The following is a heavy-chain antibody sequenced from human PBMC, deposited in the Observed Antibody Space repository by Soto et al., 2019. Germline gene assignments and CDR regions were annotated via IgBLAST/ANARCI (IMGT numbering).Heavy chain of an antibody. Sequence: SETLSLTCTVSGGSISSGGYYWSWIRQHPGKGLEWIGYIYYSGSTYYNPSLKSRVTISVDTSKNQFSLKLSSVTAADTAVYYCATAAVGGRYRLYGMDVWGQGTTVTVSS. V-gene: IGHV4-31*03. CDR1: GGSISSGGYY. CDR2: IYYSGST. CDR3: ATAAVGGRYRLYGMDV. D-gene: IGHD6-19*01. J-gene: IGHJ6*02.